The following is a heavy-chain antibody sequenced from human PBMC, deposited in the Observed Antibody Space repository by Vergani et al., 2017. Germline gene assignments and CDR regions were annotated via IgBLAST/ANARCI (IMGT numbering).Heavy chain of an antibody. Sequence: QVQLVESGGGVVQPGGSLRLSCAASGFNFRSYDMYWVRQAPGKGLEWVAFIRNDGSNINYADSVKGRFTVSRDNSKNTLYLHMNSLRAEDTAVYYCARELEYYDSSGYQDFFDCWDEGTLVTVSS. V-gene: IGHV3-30*02. CDR3: ARELEYYDSSGYQDFFDC. D-gene: IGHD3-22*01. CDR1: GFNFRSYD. J-gene: IGHJ4*02. CDR2: IRNDGSNI.